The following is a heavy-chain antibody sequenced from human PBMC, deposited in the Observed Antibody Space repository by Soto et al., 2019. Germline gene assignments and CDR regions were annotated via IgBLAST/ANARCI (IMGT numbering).Heavy chain of an antibody. CDR2: ISSGSTYI. D-gene: IGHD3-16*01. Sequence: EVQLVESGGGLVKPGGSLRLSCAASGFTFSSYSMNWVRQAPGKGLEWVSSISSGSTYIYYTDSVKGRFTISRDNAKNSMYLQMISLRAEDTAVYYCAGGGIGGRDWYFAFWGRGTLVTVSS. CDR1: GFTFSSYS. J-gene: IGHJ2*01. V-gene: IGHV3-21*01. CDR3: AGGGIGGRDWYFAF.